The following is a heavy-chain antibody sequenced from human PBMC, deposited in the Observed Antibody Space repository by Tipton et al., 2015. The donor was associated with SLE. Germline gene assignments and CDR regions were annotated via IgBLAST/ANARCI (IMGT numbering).Heavy chain of an antibody. V-gene: IGHV4-59*08. Sequence: TLSLTCTVSGGYINNYYWSWIRQSPGKGLEWIGHIYSRGNINYNPSLKSRVTMSVDTSKNQFSLRLNSVTAADTAVYYCARQGFGASTGMDWFDPWGQGTLVTVSS. CDR1: GGYINNYY. D-gene: IGHD3-10*01. J-gene: IGHJ5*02. CDR3: ARQGFGASTGMDWFDP. CDR2: IYSRGNI.